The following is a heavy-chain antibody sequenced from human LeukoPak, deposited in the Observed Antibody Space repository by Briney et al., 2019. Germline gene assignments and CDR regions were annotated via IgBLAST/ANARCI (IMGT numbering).Heavy chain of an antibody. CDR1: GSRFTSYW. D-gene: IGHD3-9*01. Sequence: GASLKISCKGSGSRFTSYWISWVRRMPGKGLEWMGRINPSDSYINYSPSIQGHVTISADKSISTAYLQWSSLKASDTAMYYCARHASVLRYFDWLTNWFDPWGQGTLVTVSS. CDR3: ARHASVLRYFDWLTNWFDP. J-gene: IGHJ5*02. V-gene: IGHV5-10-1*01. CDR2: INPSDSYI.